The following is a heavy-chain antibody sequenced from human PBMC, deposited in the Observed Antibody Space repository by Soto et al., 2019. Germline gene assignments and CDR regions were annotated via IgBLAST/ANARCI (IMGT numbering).Heavy chain of an antibody. CDR1: GYSFAGYW. CDR3: ARLRVAVAAPDAFDI. J-gene: IGHJ3*02. Sequence: PGESLKISCKGSGYSFAGYWITWVRQKPGKGLEWMGRIDPSDSQTYYSPSFRGHVTISADKSISTAYLQWSSLKASDTAMYYCARLRVAVAAPDAFDIWGQGTMVTVSS. V-gene: IGHV5-10-1*01. CDR2: IDPSDSQT. D-gene: IGHD6-19*01.